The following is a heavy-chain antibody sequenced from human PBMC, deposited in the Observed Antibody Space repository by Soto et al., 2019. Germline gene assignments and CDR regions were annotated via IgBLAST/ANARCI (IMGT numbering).Heavy chain of an antibody. CDR2: IKSKTDGGTT. CDR1: GFTFSNAW. J-gene: IGHJ4*02. CDR3: TTSGESTDFWSDYYFDY. D-gene: IGHD3-3*01. V-gene: IGHV3-15*01. Sequence: GGSLRLSCAASGFTFSNAWMSWVRQAPGKGLEWVGRIKSKTDGGTTDYAAPVKGRFTISRDDSKNTLYLQMNSLKTEDTAVYYCTTSGESTDFWSDYYFDYWGQGTLVTVSS.